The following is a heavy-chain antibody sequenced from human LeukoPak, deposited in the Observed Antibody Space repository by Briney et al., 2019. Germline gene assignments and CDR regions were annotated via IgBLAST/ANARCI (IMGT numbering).Heavy chain of an antibody. D-gene: IGHD3-22*01. CDR2: IYTSGST. J-gene: IGHJ3*02. Sequence: TSETLSLTCTVSGGSISSYYWSWIRQPAGKGLEWIGRIYTSGSTNYNPSLKSRVTMSVDTSKNQFSLKLSSVTAADTAVYYCARGRRVTYYYDSSGDNDAFDIWGQGTMVTVSS. V-gene: IGHV4-4*07. CDR3: ARGRRVTYYYDSSGDNDAFDI. CDR1: GGSISSYY.